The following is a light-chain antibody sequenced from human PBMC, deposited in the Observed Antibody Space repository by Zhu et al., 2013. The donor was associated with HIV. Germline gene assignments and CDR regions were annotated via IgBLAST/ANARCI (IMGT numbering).Light chain of an antibody. CDR1: QNVRSY. V-gene: IGKV1-39*01. Sequence: DIQMTPPPSSLPASVGDRVNISCRASQNVRSYVNWYQQKSGKAPQLLIYAASSVQSGVPSRFSGSGSVTDFTLTITGLQPEDFATYYCQQSDTTPRTFGQGTNLEIK. CDR2: AAS. CDR3: QQSDTTPRT. J-gene: IGKJ2*02.